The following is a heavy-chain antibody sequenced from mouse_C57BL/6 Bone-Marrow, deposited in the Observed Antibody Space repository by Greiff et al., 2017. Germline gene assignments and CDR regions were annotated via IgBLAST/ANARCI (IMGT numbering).Heavy chain of an antibody. D-gene: IGHD1-1*01. CDR3: AYGSSAYWRFDV. J-gene: IGHJ1*03. Sequence: EADGGLVQPKGSLKLSCAASGFTFNTYAMHWVRQAPGKGLEWVARIRSKSSNYATYYADSVKDRFTISRDDSQSMLYLQMNNLKTEDTAMYYCAYGSSAYWRFDVWGTGTTVTVSS. V-gene: IGHV10-3*01. CDR1: GFTFNTYA. CDR2: IRSKSSNYAT.